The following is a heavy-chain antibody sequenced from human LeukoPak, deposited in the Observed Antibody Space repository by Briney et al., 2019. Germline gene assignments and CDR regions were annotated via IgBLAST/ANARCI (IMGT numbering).Heavy chain of an antibody. CDR2: INPNSGGT. D-gene: IGHD2-2*01. V-gene: IGHV1-2*02. CDR3: ERDGTLLSIWYQLPPFDP. Sequence: GASVKVSCKASGYTFTGYYMHWVRQAPGQGLEWMGWINPNSGGTNYAQKFQGRVTMTRDTSISTAYMELRRLRSDDTAVYYCERDGTLLSIWYQLPPFDPWGQGTLVTVSS. CDR1: GYTFTGYY. J-gene: IGHJ5*02.